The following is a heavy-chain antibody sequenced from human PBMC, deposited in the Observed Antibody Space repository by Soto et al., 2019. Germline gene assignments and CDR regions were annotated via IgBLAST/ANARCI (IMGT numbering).Heavy chain of an antibody. CDR1: GDSFSSYA. CDR3: AASDSSSWQHDY. J-gene: IGHJ4*02. V-gene: IGHV1-69*01. D-gene: IGHD6-13*01. Sequence: QVQLVQSGAELKKPWSSVRVSCKISGDSFSSYAISWVRQAPGEGIEWVGGIIPIFETANYAQKFQGRVTITAVESTTTAYMEVTRLRPEDTAIFYCAASDSSSWQHDYWGQGTLITVSS. CDR2: IIPIFETA.